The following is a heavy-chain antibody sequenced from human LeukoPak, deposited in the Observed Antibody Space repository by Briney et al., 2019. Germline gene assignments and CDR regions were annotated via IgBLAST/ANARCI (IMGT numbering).Heavy chain of an antibody. Sequence: GGALRLSSAPSGFTFRDYWMSWVGQAPGRGLEWVDNVKQDGSKNFYVDSVKGRFTISRDNAKNSLYLQMNSLRVEDTAVYYCARPTTVGSLFDYWGQGTLVTVSS. J-gene: IGHJ4*02. D-gene: IGHD4-17*01. CDR1: GFTFRDYW. CDR2: VKQDGSKN. V-gene: IGHV3-7*01. CDR3: ARPTTVGSLFDY.